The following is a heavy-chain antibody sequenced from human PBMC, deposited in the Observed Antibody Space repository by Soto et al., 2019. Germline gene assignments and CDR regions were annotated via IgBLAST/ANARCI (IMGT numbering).Heavy chain of an antibody. D-gene: IGHD4-17*01. CDR2: IIPIFGTA. CDR1: GGTFSSYA. V-gene: IGHV1-69*01. CDR3: ARGQSPNFDRDPLMTRVTRTFDY. J-gene: IGHJ4*02. Sequence: QVQLVQSGAEVKKPGSSVKVSCKASGGTFSSYAISWVRQAPGQGLEWMGWIIPIFGTANYAQKFQGRVTITADESTSTAYMELSSLRSEDTAVYYCARGQSPNFDRDPLMTRVTRTFDYWGQGTLVTVSA.